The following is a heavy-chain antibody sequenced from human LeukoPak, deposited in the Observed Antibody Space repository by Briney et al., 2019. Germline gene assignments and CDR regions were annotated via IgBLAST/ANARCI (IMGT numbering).Heavy chain of an antibody. D-gene: IGHD2-15*01. CDR2: IYYSGST. J-gene: IGHJ5*02. CDR1: GGSTSSYY. Sequence: SETLSLACTVSGGSTSSYYWSWIRQPPGKGLEWIGYIYYSGSTNYNPSLKSRVTISVDTSKNQFSLKLSSVTAADTAVYYCARPLGYCSDSGCPQSWFDPWGQGTLVTVSS. V-gene: IGHV4-59*08. CDR3: ARPLGYCSDSGCPQSWFDP.